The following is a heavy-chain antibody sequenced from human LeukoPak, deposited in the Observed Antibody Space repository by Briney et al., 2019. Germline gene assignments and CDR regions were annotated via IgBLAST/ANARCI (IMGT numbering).Heavy chain of an antibody. CDR1: GGSFSGYY. D-gene: IGHD5-18*01. CDR3: AGHVDTAMAAISDYYGMDV. CDR2: INHSGST. V-gene: IGHV4-34*01. Sequence: SETLSLTYAVYGGSFSGYYWSWIRQPPGKGLEWIGEINHSGSTNYNPSLKSRVTISVDTSKNQFSLKLSSVTAADTAVYYCAGHVDTAMAAISDYYGMDVWGQGTTVTVSS. J-gene: IGHJ6*02.